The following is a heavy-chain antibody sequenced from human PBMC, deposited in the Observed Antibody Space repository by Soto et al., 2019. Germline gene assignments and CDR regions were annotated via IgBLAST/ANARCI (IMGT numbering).Heavy chain of an antibody. Sequence: SETLSLTCTVSGGSISSGDYYWSWIRQPPGTGLEWIGYIYYSGSTYYNPSLKSRVTISVDTSKNQFSLKLSSVTAADTAVYYCARGRIAAAGTFFDYWGQGTLVTVSS. J-gene: IGHJ4*02. CDR1: GGSISSGDYY. CDR2: IYYSGST. V-gene: IGHV4-30-4*01. D-gene: IGHD6-13*01. CDR3: ARGRIAAAGTFFDY.